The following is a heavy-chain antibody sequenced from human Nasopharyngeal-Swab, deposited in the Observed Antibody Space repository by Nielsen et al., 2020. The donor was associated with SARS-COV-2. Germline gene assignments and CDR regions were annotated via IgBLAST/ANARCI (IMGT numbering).Heavy chain of an antibody. J-gene: IGHJ5*02. Sequence: ASVKVSCKASGYIFADYGITWVRQAPGQGLEWMGWTSGYNDKINYAQKFQGRVTMTTDTSTNTAYMELRSLRSDDTAVYYCARVRHPIWFDPWGQGTLVTVS. CDR1: GYIFADYG. V-gene: IGHV1-18*01. CDR2: TSGYNDKI. CDR3: ARVRHPIWFDP.